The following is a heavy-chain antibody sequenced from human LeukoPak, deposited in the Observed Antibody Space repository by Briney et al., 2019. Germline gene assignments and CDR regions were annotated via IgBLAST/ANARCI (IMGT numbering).Heavy chain of an antibody. CDR3: ARQTGSGLLTLP. CDR1: GGSISSSNYY. J-gene: IGHJ4*02. D-gene: IGHD3/OR15-3a*01. CDR2: IYYSGST. Sequence: SETLSLTCTVSGGSISSSNYYWGWIRQSPGKGLEWIGFIYYSGSTYYNPSLKSRVTISLDTSKNQFSLKLTSVTATDTAMYYCARQTGSGLLTLPGGQGTLVTVSS. V-gene: IGHV4-39*01.